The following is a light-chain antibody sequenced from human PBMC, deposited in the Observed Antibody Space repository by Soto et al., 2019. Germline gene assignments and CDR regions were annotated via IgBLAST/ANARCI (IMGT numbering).Light chain of an antibody. CDR1: QSISSY. J-gene: IGKJ5*01. Sequence: DIQMTQSPSSLSASVGYRFTITCRASQSISSYLNWYQQKPGKAPKLLIYAASSLQSGVPSRFSGSGSGTDFTLTIRSLQPEDFATYYCQQSYSTPLITFGQGTRREIK. V-gene: IGKV1-39*01. CDR2: AAS. CDR3: QQSYSTPLIT.